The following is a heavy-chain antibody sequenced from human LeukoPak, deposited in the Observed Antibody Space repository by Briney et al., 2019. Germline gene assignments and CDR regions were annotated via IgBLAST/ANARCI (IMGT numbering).Heavy chain of an antibody. Sequence: ASVKVSCKASGYTFTGYYMHWVRQAPGQGLEWMGWINPNSGGTNYAQKFQGRVTMTRDTSISTAYMELRSLRSDDTAVYYCARGPYSSGWYLGYYYYMDVWGKGTTVTISS. CDR2: INPNSGGT. CDR1: GYTFTGYY. J-gene: IGHJ6*03. V-gene: IGHV1-2*02. D-gene: IGHD6-19*01. CDR3: ARGPYSSGWYLGYYYYMDV.